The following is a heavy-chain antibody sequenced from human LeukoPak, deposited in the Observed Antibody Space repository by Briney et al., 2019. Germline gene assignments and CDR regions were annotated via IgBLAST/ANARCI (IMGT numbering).Heavy chain of an antibody. CDR3: ARDPFLDPDSYDYAFDI. V-gene: IGHV3-21*01. J-gene: IGHJ3*02. D-gene: IGHD5-18*01. CDR1: GFTFSSYS. Sequence: KSGGSLRLSCAASGFTFSSYSMNWVRQAPGKGLEWVSSISSSSSYIYYADSVKGRFTISRDNAKNSLYLQMNSLRAEDTAVYYCARDPFLDPDSYDYAFDIWGQGTMVTVSS. CDR2: ISSSSSYI.